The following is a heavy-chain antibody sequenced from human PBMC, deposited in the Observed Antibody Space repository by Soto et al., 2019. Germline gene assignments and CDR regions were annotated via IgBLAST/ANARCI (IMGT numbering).Heavy chain of an antibody. CDR2: SYHSGST. Sequence: SETLSLTCAVSGYSISSGYYWGWIRQPPGKGLEWIGSSYHSGSTYYNPSLKSRVTISVDTSKNQFSLKLSSVTAADTAVYYCARDGVLRFLEWSEKVFDYWGQGTLVTVSS. V-gene: IGHV4-38-2*01. D-gene: IGHD3-3*01. J-gene: IGHJ4*02. CDR3: ARDGVLRFLEWSEKVFDY. CDR1: GYSISSGYY.